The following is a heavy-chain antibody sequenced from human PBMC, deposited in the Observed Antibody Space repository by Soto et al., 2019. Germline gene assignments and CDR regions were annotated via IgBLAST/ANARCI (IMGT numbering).Heavy chain of an antibody. V-gene: IGHV1-8*01. CDR3: ARRCYYFYGMDV. J-gene: IGHJ6*02. CDR2: MNPNSGNT. CDR1: GYTFTSYD. Sequence: QVQLVQSGAEVRKPGASVKVSCKASGYTFTSYDISWVRQATGQGLEWMGWMNPNSGNTGYAQNFQGRVTMTRNTSISTAYMELTDLRSEDTAVYFCARRCYYFYGMDVWGQGTTVTVSS.